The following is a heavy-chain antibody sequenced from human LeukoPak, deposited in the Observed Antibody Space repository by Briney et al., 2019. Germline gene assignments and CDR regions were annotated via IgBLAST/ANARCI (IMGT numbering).Heavy chain of an antibody. D-gene: IGHD3-10*01. CDR1: GFTFNNYA. V-gene: IGHV3-23*01. J-gene: IGHJ4*02. CDR3: ANGESHFFDY. CDR2: ISSSGGST. Sequence: GGSLRLSCAASGFTFNNYAMSWSRQAPGKGLEWVSGISSSGGSTYYADSVKGRFTISRDNSKNTLYLQMNSLRAEDTAVYYCANGESHFFDYWGQGTLVTVSS.